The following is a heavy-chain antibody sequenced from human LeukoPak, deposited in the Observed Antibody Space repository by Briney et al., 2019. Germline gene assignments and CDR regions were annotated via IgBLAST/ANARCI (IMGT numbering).Heavy chain of an antibody. D-gene: IGHD3-10*01. Sequence: SGTLSLTCTVSGGSISSSSYYWGWIRQPPGKGLEWIGSIYYSGNTYYNPSLKSRITISVDTSKNQFSLKLSSVTAADAAVYYCARDEYPYGGRTHPYFFDYWGQGTLVTVSS. CDR1: GGSISSSSYY. V-gene: IGHV4-39*07. CDR3: ARDEYPYGGRTHPYFFDY. CDR2: IYYSGNT. J-gene: IGHJ4*02.